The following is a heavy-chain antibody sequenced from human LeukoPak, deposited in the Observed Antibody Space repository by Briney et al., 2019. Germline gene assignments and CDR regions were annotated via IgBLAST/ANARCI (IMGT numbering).Heavy chain of an antibody. Sequence: GGSLRLSCAASGFTFSSYAMSWVRQAQGKGLEWVSAISGSGGSTYYADSVKGRFTISRDNSKNTLYLQMNSLRAEDTAVYYCAKGEWELLTYFDYWGQGTLVTVSS. CDR1: GFTFSSYA. CDR3: AKGEWELLTYFDY. V-gene: IGHV3-23*01. J-gene: IGHJ4*02. D-gene: IGHD1-26*01. CDR2: ISGSGGST.